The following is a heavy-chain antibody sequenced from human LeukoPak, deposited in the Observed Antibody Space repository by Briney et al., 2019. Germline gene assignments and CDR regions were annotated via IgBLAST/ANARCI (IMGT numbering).Heavy chain of an antibody. CDR2: INPGGVSR. V-gene: IGHV3-23*01. D-gene: IGHD1-1*01. Sequence: GGSLRLSCAASGFTFTTYSMTWVRQAPGKGLEWVSSINPGGVSRYYADSVRGRFTISRDNSENTVSLQMNSLRTDDTAMYYCAKDRAGTPWADWGQGTLVTASS. CDR3: AKDRAGTPWAD. J-gene: IGHJ4*02. CDR1: GFTFTTYS.